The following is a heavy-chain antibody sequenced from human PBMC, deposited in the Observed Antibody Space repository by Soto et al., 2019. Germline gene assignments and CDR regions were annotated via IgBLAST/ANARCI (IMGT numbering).Heavy chain of an antibody. Sequence: QVQLVQSGAEVKKPGASVKVSCKASGYTFTSYGISWVRQAPGQGLEWMGWISAYNGNTNYAQKLQRRVTMTTDTSTSTAYMELRSLRSDDTAVYYCARRPLDGDYVDYYYYGMDVWGQGTTVTVSS. CDR2: ISAYNGNT. D-gene: IGHD4-17*01. CDR1: GYTFTSYG. V-gene: IGHV1-18*01. J-gene: IGHJ6*02. CDR3: ARRPLDGDYVDYYYYGMDV.